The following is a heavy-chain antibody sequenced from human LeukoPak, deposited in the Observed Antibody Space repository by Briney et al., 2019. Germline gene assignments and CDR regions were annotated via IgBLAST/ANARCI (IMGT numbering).Heavy chain of an antibody. CDR3: ARRGRGMATTNYYYYGMDV. D-gene: IGHD5-12*01. CDR2: IYPGDSDT. J-gene: IGHJ6*02. V-gene: IGHV5-51*01. Sequence: GESLKISCKGSGYSFTSYWIGWVRQMPGKGLEWMGIIYPGDSDTRYSPSFQGQVTISADKSISTAYLQWSSLKASDTAMYYCARRGRGMATTNYYYYGMDVWGQGTTVTVSS. CDR1: GYSFTSYW.